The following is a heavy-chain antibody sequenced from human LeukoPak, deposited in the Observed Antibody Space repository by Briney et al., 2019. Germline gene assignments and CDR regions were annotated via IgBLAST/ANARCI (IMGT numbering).Heavy chain of an antibody. J-gene: IGHJ4*02. CDR1: GVSISSSSYY. V-gene: IGHV4-39*01. CDR3: ARQSLCPLPDY. Sequence: PSETLSLTCTVSGVSISSSSYYWGWIRQPPGKGLEWVGFIYYSGSTYYNPSLKSRVTISVDTSKNQFSLKLSSVTAADTAVYYCARQSLCPLPDYWGPGTLVTVSS. CDR2: IYYSGST. D-gene: IGHD2-2*01.